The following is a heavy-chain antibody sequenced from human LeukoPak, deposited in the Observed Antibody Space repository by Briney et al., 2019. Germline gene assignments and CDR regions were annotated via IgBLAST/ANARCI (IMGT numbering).Heavy chain of an antibody. Sequence: GGSLRLSCAASGFTFTDYWMHWVRQRPGEGLVWVSHISSDGGRTNYADSVKGRFTTSRDNTKNTVYLQMSSLRAEDTAVYYCSPGFAFDVWGQGTMVTVSS. D-gene: IGHD2-15*01. CDR3: SPGFAFDV. CDR2: ISSDGGRT. CDR1: GFTFTDYW. V-gene: IGHV3-74*01. J-gene: IGHJ3*01.